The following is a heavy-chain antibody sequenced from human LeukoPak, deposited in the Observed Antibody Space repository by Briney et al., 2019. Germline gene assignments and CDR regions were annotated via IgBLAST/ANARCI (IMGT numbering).Heavy chain of an antibody. CDR3: AKDVWWSVS. CDR1: GFTFSNHA. V-gene: IGHV3-23*01. Sequence: GGSLRLSCVASGFTFSNHAMTWVRQAPGKGLEWVSAISADAVDTFYAPSVKGRFTISRDNSKNTLYLQINSLRAEDTAMYYCAKDVWWSVSWGQGTLVTVSS. J-gene: IGHJ5*02. D-gene: IGHD2-8*02. CDR2: ISADAVDT.